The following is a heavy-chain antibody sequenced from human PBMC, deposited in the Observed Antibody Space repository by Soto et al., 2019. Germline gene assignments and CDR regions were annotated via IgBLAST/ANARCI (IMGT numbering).Heavy chain of an antibody. CDR1: GYSFTSYT. CDR3: AREDSAFDI. V-gene: IGHV1-3*01. Sequence: QVKLLQSGAEVKKPGASVKVSCKASGYSFTSYTIHWVRQAPGQRLEWMGWISPGSGNRKYSQNFQGRVTITRDTSAGTAYMELTSLRSEDTAVYYCAREDSAFDIWGQGTKVTVSS. CDR2: ISPGSGNR. J-gene: IGHJ3*02.